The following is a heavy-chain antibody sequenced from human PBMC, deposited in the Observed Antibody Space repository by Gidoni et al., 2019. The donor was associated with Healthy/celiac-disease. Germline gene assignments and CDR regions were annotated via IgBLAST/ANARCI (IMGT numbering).Heavy chain of an antibody. Sequence: GWVRQMPGKGLEWMRIIYPGDSDTRYSPSFQGQVTISADKSISTAYLQWSSLKASDTAMYYCSRLDSVATTVTFFDSWGQGTLVTVSS. CDR3: SRLDSVATTVTFFDS. CDR2: IYPGDSDT. D-gene: IGHD4-4*01. J-gene: IGHJ4*02. V-gene: IGHV5-51*01.